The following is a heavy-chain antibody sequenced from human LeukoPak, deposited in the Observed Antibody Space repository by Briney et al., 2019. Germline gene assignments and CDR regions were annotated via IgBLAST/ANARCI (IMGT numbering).Heavy chain of an antibody. CDR3: ARGRFLEWRNYYYVMDV. J-gene: IGHJ6*02. CDR1: VGSLSSGDYY. D-gene: IGHD3-3*01. Sequence: SGALSLTCTVPVGSLSSGDYYWRWPRQPPGRGLECIGYIYYSGSTYYNPSLKSRVTISVDTSKNQFSLKLSSVTAADTAVYYCARGRFLEWRNYYYVMDVWGQGTTVTVSS. V-gene: IGHV4-30-4*01. CDR2: IYYSGST.